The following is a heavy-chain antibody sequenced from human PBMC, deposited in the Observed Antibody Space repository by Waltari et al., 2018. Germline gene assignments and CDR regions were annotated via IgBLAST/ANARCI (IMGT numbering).Heavy chain of an antibody. V-gene: IGHV3-23*01. CDR3: ATYNLGFIYYRGLDV. Sequence: EVQLLESGGGLVQPGGSLRLSCEASGFRFSDFAMSWVRQAPGRGVEWVSAITKTGDGTYYADSVGGRLTVSRDNSKNTLYVQMNSLGAEDAAVYYCATYNLGFIYYRGLDVWGQGTTVTVSS. J-gene: IGHJ6*02. CDR1: GFRFSDFA. CDR2: ITKTGDGT. D-gene: IGHD1-1*01.